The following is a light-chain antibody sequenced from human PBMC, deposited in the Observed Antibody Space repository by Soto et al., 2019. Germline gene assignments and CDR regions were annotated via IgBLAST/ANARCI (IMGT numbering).Light chain of an antibody. CDR3: SSYAGSNNYV. V-gene: IGLV2-8*01. CDR2: EVN. Sequence: QSVLTQPPSASGSPGQSVAISCTGTSSDVGGYNYVSWYQLHPGKAPKLMIYEVNLRPSGVPDRFSGSKSGNTASLTVSGLQAEDEADYYCSSYAGSNNYVFGTGTRPPS. CDR1: SSDVGGYNY. J-gene: IGLJ1*01.